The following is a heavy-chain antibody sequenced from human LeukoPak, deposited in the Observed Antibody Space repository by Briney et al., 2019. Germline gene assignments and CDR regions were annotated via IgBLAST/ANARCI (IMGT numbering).Heavy chain of an antibody. V-gene: IGHV3-48*04. CDR3: ARDYYYYYMDV. CDR2: ISSSGSTI. Sequence: GGSLRLSCAASGFAFSSYAMRWVRQAPGKGLEWVSYISSSGSTIYYADSVKGRFTISRDNAKNSLYLQMNSLRAEDTAVYYCARDYYYYYMDVWGKGTTVTVSS. J-gene: IGHJ6*03. CDR1: GFAFSSYA.